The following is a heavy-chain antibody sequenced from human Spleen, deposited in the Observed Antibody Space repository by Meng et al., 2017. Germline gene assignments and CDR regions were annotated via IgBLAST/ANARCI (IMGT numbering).Heavy chain of an antibody. V-gene: IGHV5-51*01. CDR1: GYSFTNYW. Sequence: GESLKISCKGSGYSFTNYWIGWVRQMPGKGLEWMGIMYPGDSDITYSPSFQGQVTISADKSINTAYLQWSSLKASDTAMYYCARTTVTSYWYFDLWGRGTLVTVSS. CDR3: ARTTVTSYWYFDL. D-gene: IGHD4-17*01. J-gene: IGHJ2*01. CDR2: MYPGDSDI.